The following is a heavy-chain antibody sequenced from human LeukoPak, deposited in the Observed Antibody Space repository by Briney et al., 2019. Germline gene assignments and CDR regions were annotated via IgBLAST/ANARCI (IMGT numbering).Heavy chain of an antibody. J-gene: IGHJ5*02. CDR2: IYSGGST. Sequence: GGFLRLSCAASGFTVSSNYMSWVRQAPGKGLELVSVIYSGGSTYYADSVKGRFTISRHNSKNTLYLQMNSLRAEDTAVYYCARVVSSWFDPWGQGTLVTVSS. CDR1: GFTVSSNY. CDR3: ARVVSSWFDP. D-gene: IGHD1-26*01. V-gene: IGHV3-53*04.